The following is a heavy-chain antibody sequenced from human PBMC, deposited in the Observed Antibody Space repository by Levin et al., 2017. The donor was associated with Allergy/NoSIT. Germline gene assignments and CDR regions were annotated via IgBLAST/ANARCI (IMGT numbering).Heavy chain of an antibody. J-gene: IGHJ4*02. CDR3: AKGGYYSDNSAYYQLAKTFEC. V-gene: IGHV3-23*01. CDR1: GFAFSSYA. CDR2: ISGSGGGT. D-gene: IGHD3-22*01. Sequence: PSETLSLTCAASGFAFSSYAMNWVRQAPGKGLEWVSAISGSGGGTYYADSVQGRFTISRDNSKNTLYLQMNSLRAEDTAVYFCAKGGYYSDNSAYYQLAKTFECWGQGTLLTVSS.